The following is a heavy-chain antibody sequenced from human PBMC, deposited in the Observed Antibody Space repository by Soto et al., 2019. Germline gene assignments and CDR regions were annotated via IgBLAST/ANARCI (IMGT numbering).Heavy chain of an antibody. CDR1: GGSIPRGRYY. V-gene: IGHV4-31*03. CDR2: TYKSGTT. J-gene: IGHJ5*02. CDR3: ARDPAP. Sequence: QVQLQESGPGLVKPSETLSLTCTVSGGSIPRGRYYWSWIRQHPGKGLEWIGYTYKSGTTYYNPSLESRVTISVDTSKNQFSLKLTSVTAADTAVYYCARDPAPWGQGTLVTVSS.